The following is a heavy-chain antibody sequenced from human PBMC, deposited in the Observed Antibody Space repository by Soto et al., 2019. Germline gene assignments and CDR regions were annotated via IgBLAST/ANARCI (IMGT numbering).Heavy chain of an antibody. D-gene: IGHD6-19*01. J-gene: IGHJ5*02. CDR1: GGSVSSHY. V-gene: IGHV4-4*07. CDR2: IYISGNT. CDR3: ARELKPYNSGWYFTLS. Sequence: SETLSLTCSVSGGSVSSHYWSWVRQPAGKGLEWIGRIYISGNTKYNPSFKSRVTMSVDTSKNQVSLRLSSVTAADTAVYYCARELKPYNSGWYFTLSWTQGTQVTVSS.